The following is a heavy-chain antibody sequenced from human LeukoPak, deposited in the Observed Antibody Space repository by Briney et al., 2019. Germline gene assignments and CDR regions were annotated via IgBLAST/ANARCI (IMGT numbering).Heavy chain of an antibody. J-gene: IGHJ4*02. V-gene: IGHV4-34*01. CDR3: ARGRIAARGIDY. CDR2: INHRGST. D-gene: IGHD6-6*01. Sequence: SETLSLTCAVYGVSFSGYYWSWLRQPPGKGLEWIGEINHRGSTNYNPSLKSRVTISVDPSKNQFSLKLSSVTAADTAVYYCARGRIAARGIDYWGQGTLVTVSS. CDR1: GVSFSGYY.